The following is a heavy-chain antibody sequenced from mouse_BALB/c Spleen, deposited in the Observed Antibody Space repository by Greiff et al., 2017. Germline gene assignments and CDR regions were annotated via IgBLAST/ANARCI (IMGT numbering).Heavy chain of an antibody. V-gene: IGHV1-7*01. J-gene: IGHJ4*01. CDR1: GYTFTSYW. CDR2: INPSTGYT. Sequence: QVQLKQSGAELAKPGASVKMSCKASGYTFTSYWMHWVKQRPGQGLEWIGYINPSTGYTEYNQKFKDKATLTADKSSSTAYMQLSSLTSEDSAVYYCARYWDGYAMDYWGQGTSVTVSS. CDR3: ARYWDGYAMDY. D-gene: IGHD4-1*01.